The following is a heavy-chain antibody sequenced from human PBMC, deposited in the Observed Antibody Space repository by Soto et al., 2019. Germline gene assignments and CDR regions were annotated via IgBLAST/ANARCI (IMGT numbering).Heavy chain of an antibody. Sequence: EVQLLESGGDLVQSGVSLRLSCAASGFIFSNFIMAWVRQAPGKGLECVATISGGGDITYYTVSVRGRFAISRDNSKDTMYLVMNRLTADDTAVYYCAKDGYGKADYWGQGTMVTFSS. CDR1: GFIFSNFI. J-gene: IGHJ4*02. CDR3: AKDGYGKADY. CDR2: ISGGGDIT. V-gene: IGHV3-23*01. D-gene: IGHD5-12*01.